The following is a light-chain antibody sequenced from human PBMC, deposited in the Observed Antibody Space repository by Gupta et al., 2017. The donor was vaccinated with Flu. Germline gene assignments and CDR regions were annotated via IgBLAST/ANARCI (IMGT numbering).Light chain of an antibody. CDR1: SSDVGAYNY. CDR3: CSHASSYSFYV. J-gene: IGLJ1*01. CDR2: DVS. V-gene: IGLV2-11*01. Sequence: QSALIQPRSVSGSPGQSVTISCTGTSSDVGAYNYVSWYQQHPGKGPKLIIYDVSKWPSGVPDRFSGSKSGNTASLTISGLHADDEADYYCCSHASSYSFYVFGTGTTVTVL.